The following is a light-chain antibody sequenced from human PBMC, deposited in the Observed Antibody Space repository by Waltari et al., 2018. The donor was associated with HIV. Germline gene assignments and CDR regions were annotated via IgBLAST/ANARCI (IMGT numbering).Light chain of an antibody. J-gene: IGLJ3*02. Sequence: FMLTQPHSVSESPGKTVTISCTRSSGSIAGNYVQGYQRRPGSSPPTVIYESCFRTSSVPARFSGSIDRSSNSASLTISVLKTDDEADYYCQSYDTNKNWVFGGGTKLTVL. V-gene: IGLV6-57*01. CDR2: ESC. CDR3: QSYDTNKNWV. CDR1: SGSIAGNY.